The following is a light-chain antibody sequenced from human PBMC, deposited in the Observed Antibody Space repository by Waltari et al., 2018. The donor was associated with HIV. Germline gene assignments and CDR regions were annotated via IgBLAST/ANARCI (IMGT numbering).Light chain of an antibody. CDR3: SSYRSGCIWV. CDR2: DVS. V-gene: IGLV2-14*03. J-gene: IGLJ3*02. Sequence: QSALTQPASVSGSPGQSITISCTGTSSDIGGYNYVSWYQQHPGTAPKLMIYDVSNRPSGVSNRVSGSKSGNTASLTISGLQAEDEADYYCSSYRSGCIWVFGGGTKLTVL. CDR1: SSDIGGYNY.